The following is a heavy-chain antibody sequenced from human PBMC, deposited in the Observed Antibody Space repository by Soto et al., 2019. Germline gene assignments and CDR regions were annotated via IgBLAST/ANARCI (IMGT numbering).Heavy chain of an antibody. CDR3: ARTSDCSSTSCYTSNWFDP. CDR2: IYHSGST. CDR1: GGSISSGGYS. V-gene: IGHV4-30-2*01. J-gene: IGHJ5*02. Sequence: PSETLSLTCAVSGGSISSGGYSWSWIRQPPGKGLEWIGYIYHSGSTYYNPSLKSRVTISVDRSKNQFSLKLSSVTAADTAVYYCARTSDCSSTSCYTSNWFDPWGQGTRVTVSS. D-gene: IGHD2-2*02.